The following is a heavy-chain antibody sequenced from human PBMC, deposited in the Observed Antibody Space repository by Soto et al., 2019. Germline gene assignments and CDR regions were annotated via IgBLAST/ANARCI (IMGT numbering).Heavy chain of an antibody. J-gene: IGHJ4*02. Sequence: QVQLVQSGAEVKKPGSSVKVSCKASGGTFSSYAISWVRQAPGQGLEWMGGIIPIYGTANYAQKCQGRVTITADESTSTAYMELSSMRSDGTAVYYCARDSTFMGRGERWGQGTLVTVFS. CDR3: ARDSTFMGRGER. D-gene: IGHD3-10*01. CDR1: GGTFSSYA. V-gene: IGHV1-69*01. CDR2: IIPIYGTA.